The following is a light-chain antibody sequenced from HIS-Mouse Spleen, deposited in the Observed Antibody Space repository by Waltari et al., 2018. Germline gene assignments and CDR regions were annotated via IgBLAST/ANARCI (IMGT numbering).Light chain of an antibody. CDR3: YSTDSSGNHRV. V-gene: IGLV3-10*01. CDR1: ALPKKY. Sequence: SYDLTPPPSVSVSPGQTARITCSGDALPKKYAYGYPQKSGQAPVLVIYEDSKRPPGIPERFSGSSSGTMATLTISGAQVEDEADYYCYSTDSSGNHRVFGGGTKLTVL. CDR2: EDS. J-gene: IGLJ2*01.